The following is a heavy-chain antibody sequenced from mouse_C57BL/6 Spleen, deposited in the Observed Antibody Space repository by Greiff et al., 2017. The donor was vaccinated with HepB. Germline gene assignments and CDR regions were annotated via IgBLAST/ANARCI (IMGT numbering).Heavy chain of an antibody. Sequence: QVQLQQPGAELVMPGASVKLSCKASGYTFTSYWMHWVKQRPGQGLEWIGEIDPSDSYTNYNQKFKGKSTLTVDKSSSTAYMQLSSLTSEDSAVYYCARPLHYYGRHYAMDYWGQGTSVTVSS. CDR3: ARPLHYYGRHYAMDY. J-gene: IGHJ4*01. V-gene: IGHV1-69*01. CDR1: GYTFTSYW. CDR2: IDPSDSYT. D-gene: IGHD1-1*01.